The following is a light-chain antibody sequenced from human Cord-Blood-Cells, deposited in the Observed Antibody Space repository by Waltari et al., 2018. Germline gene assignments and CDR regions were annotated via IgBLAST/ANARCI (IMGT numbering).Light chain of an antibody. V-gene: IGKV1-5*03. CDR2: TAS. CDR1: QSISSW. CDR3: QQYNSYWT. Sequence: DIQMTQYPSTLSATVCNRVPITCRASQSISSWLAWYQQKPGKDPKLRIYTASSLESGVPSRFSGSGSGTEFTLTISSLQPDDFATYYCQQYNSYWTFGQGTKVEIK. J-gene: IGKJ1*01.